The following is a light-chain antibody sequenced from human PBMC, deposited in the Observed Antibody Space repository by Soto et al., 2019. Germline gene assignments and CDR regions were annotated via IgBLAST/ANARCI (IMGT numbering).Light chain of an antibody. J-gene: IGKJ2*01. V-gene: IGKV1-27*01. Sequence: DIQMTQSPSSLTASVGDTVSIYCRASQGIGNFLAWYQQKPGRLPELLIYGASSLHSGVPLRFSGSGSGTDFTLTISSLQPEDVGTYYCQKYNSVPHTFGRGTKLGI. CDR1: QGIGNF. CDR3: QKYNSVPHT. CDR2: GAS.